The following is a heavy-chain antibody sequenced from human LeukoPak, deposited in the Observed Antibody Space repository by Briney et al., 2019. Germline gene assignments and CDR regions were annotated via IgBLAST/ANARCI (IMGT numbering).Heavy chain of an antibody. CDR3: ARRDCSTTSCNFDY. CDR1: GFSISSSSYY. D-gene: IGHD2-2*01. J-gene: IGHJ4*02. Sequence: SETLSLTCTVSGFSISSSSYYWGWIRQPPGKGLERIGIIYYDGSTYDNPSLNSLATISVDTSKTQFSLKLSSVTAADTAVYYCARRDCSTTSCNFDYWGQGTLVTVSS. V-gene: IGHV4-39*01. CDR2: IYYDGST.